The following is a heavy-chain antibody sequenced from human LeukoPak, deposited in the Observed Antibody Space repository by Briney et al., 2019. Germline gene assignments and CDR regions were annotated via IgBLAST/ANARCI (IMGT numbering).Heavy chain of an antibody. Sequence: KPSETLSLTCTVSGGSIGSGTYYWSWIRQPPGKGLEWIGYIYYSGSTNYNPSLKSRVTISVDTSKNQFSLKLSSVTAADTAVYYCARAQQLVPSYYFDYWGQGTLVTVSS. CDR1: GGSIGSGTYY. V-gene: IGHV4-61*01. D-gene: IGHD6-13*01. CDR3: ARAQQLVPSYYFDY. J-gene: IGHJ4*02. CDR2: IYYSGST.